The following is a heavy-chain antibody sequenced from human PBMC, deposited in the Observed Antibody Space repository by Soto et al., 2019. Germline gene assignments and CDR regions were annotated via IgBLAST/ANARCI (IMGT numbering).Heavy chain of an antibody. J-gene: IGHJ4*02. CDR2: VYYRGRS. D-gene: IGHD4-17*01. V-gene: IGHV4-39*01. CDR3: VSQRTTVPTQAYFDY. Sequence: PSDTMPVTSPVAWFSGTNSSYYLGWIRKSPGKGLEWIGSVYYRGRSYSKSSVKSRVTISVDTSKNRFSLSLNSVTASDTAVYFCVSQRTTVPTQAYFDYWAQRALVTVPS. CDR1: WFSGTNSSYY.